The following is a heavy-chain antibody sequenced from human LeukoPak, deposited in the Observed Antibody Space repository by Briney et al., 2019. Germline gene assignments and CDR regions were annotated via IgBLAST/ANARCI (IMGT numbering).Heavy chain of an antibody. CDR1: GGSFSGYF. J-gene: IGHJ4*02. CDR3: ARSIAVAGLLPI. D-gene: IGHD6-19*01. CDR2: INHSGST. Sequence: SETLSLTCAVYGGSFSGYFWSWIRQPPGKGLEWIGEINHSGSTNYNPSLKSRVTISVDTSKNQFSLKLSSVTAADTAVYYCARSIAVAGLLPIWGQGTLVTVSS. V-gene: IGHV4-34*01.